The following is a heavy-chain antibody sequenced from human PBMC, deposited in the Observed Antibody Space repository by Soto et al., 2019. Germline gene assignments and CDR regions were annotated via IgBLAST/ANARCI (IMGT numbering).Heavy chain of an antibody. CDR2: IWYDGSNK. J-gene: IGHJ6*02. D-gene: IGHD3-10*01. Sequence: QVQLVESGGGVVQPGRSLRLSCAASGFTFSSYGMHWVRQAPGKGLEWVAVIWYDGSNKYYADSVKGRFTISRDNSKNTLYLQMNSLRAEDTAVYYCAREYYGSGSYYTYYYYGMDVWGQGTTVTVSS. CDR1: GFTFSSYG. V-gene: IGHV3-33*01. CDR3: AREYYGSGSYYTYYYYGMDV.